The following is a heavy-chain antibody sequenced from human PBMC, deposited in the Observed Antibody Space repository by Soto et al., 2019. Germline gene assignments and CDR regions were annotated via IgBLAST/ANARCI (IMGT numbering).Heavy chain of an antibody. J-gene: IGHJ6*02. CDR3: ARDRRITMIVVVITSDTSMGMDV. V-gene: IGHV1-18*01. D-gene: IGHD3-22*01. CDR2: ISAYNGNT. CDR1: GYTFTSYG. Sequence: EASVKVSCKASGYTFTSYGISWVRQAPGQGLEWMGWISAYNGNTNYAQKLQGRVTMTTDTSTSTAYMELRSLRSDDTAVYYCARDRRITMIVVVITSDTSMGMDVWGQGTTVTVSS.